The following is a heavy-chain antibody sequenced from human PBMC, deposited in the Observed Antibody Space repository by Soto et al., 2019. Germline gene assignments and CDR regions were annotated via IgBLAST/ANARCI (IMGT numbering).Heavy chain of an antibody. D-gene: IGHD3-22*01. J-gene: IGHJ5*02. CDR3: ARGINYYDSSGDSWFDP. CDR2: MYHTGTT. Sequence: QLQLQESGSGLVKPSQTLSLTCTVSGGSINSGRYSWTWIRQPPGAGREWIGHMYHTGTTYYNPSLKSRVTMSVDTSKNQFSLKLTSVTAADTAMYYCARGINYYDSSGDSWFDPWGQGTLVTVSS. CDR1: GGSINSGRYS. V-gene: IGHV4-30-2*01.